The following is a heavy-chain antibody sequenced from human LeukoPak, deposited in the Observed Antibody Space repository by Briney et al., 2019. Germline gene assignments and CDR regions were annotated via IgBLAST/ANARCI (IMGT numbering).Heavy chain of an antibody. CDR2: ISTNTGNP. J-gene: IGHJ4*02. CDR1: GYTFTSYA. CDR3: ARERGEGYEAPHLDY. V-gene: IGHV7-4-1*02. D-gene: IGHD5-12*01. Sequence: ASVKVSCKASGYTFTSYAMNWVRRAPGQGLEWMGWISTNTGNPTYAQGFTGRFVFSLDTSVSTAYLQISSLKAEDTAVYYCARERGEGYEAPHLDYWGQGTLVTVSS.